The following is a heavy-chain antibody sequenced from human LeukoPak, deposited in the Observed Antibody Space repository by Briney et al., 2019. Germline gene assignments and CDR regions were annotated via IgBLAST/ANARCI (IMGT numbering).Heavy chain of an antibody. CDR2: INHSGST. V-gene: IGHV4-34*01. D-gene: IGHD3-22*01. Sequence: KASETLSLTCAVYGGSFSGYYWSWIRQPPGKGLEWIGEINHSGSTNYDPSLKSRVTISVDTSKNQFSLKLSSVTAADTAVYYCARGRHFNYYDSSGPRTRFDPWGQGTLVTVSS. CDR3: ARGRHFNYYDSSGPRTRFDP. J-gene: IGHJ5*02. CDR1: GGSFSGYY.